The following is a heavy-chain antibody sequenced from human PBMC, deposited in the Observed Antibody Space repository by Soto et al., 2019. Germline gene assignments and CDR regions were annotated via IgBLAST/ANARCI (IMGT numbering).Heavy chain of an antibody. CDR3: ARDLFVDYYYYYGMDV. CDR2: ISYDGSNK. J-gene: IGHJ6*02. D-gene: IGHD6-6*01. Sequence: QVQLVESGGGVVQPGRSLRLSCPASGFTFSSYAMHWVRQAPGKGLEWVAVISYDGSNKYYADSVKGRFTISRDNSKNTLYLQMNSLRAEDTAVYYCARDLFVDYYYYYGMDVWGQGTTVTVSS. CDR1: GFTFSSYA. V-gene: IGHV3-30-3*01.